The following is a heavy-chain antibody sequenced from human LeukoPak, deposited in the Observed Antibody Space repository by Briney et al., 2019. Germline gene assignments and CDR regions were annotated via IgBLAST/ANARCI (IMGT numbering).Heavy chain of an antibody. Sequence: PGGSLRLSCAATGFTFSIFGMHWVRQAPGKGLEWVAFIRYDGTYKYYADSVKGRFTISRDNSKNTVYLQVNSLRAEDAAAYYCAKSELTHDSGAGLFDYWGQGGLVTVSS. CDR1: GFTFSIFG. CDR2: IRYDGTYK. D-gene: IGHD4/OR15-4a*01. V-gene: IGHV3-30*02. J-gene: IGHJ4*02. CDR3: AKSELTHDSGAGLFDY.